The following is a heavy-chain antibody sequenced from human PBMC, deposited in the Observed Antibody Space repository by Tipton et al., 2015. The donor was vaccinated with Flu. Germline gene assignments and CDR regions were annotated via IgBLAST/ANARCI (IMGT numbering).Heavy chain of an antibody. J-gene: IGHJ4*02. D-gene: IGHD3-22*01. CDR1: GFSVSNKY. Sequence: GSLRLSCAASGFSVSNKYMSWVRQAPGKGMEWVSVIYGDGSTYYADSVKGRFTISRDDSKDTLYLQLKSLTAEDTAIYYCTLDLYSRGKYYLDYWGQGTLVTVSS. CDR3: TLDLYSRGKYYLDY. CDR2: IYGDGST. V-gene: IGHV3-53*01.